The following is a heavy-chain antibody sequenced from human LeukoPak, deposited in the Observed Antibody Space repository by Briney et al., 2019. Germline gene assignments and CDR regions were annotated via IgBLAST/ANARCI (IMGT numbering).Heavy chain of an antibody. Sequence: PGGSLRLSCAASGFTFSSYSTSWVRQAPGKGLEWVSNINGSGDTTYYADSVRGRFTISRDNSKNTLYLQMNSLRAEDTAVYYCAKDIVARTPSAPEVAFDIWGQGTMVTVSS. CDR3: AKDIVARTPSAPEVAFDI. CDR2: INGSGDTT. V-gene: IGHV3-23*01. J-gene: IGHJ3*02. CDR1: GFTFSSYS. D-gene: IGHD5-12*01.